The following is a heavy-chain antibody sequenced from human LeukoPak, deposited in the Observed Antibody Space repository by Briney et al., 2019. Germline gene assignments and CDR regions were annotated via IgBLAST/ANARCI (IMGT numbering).Heavy chain of an antibody. D-gene: IGHD1-26*01. CDR3: ARLVWDADRVPDYYGMDF. J-gene: IGHJ6*02. Sequence: GASVKVSCKASGGTFSSYAISWVRQAPGQGLEWMGRIIPILGIANYAQKFQGRVTITADKSTSTAYMELSSLRSEDTAVYYCARLVWDADRVPDYYGMDFWGQGTTVTVSS. V-gene: IGHV1-69*04. CDR2: IIPILGIA. CDR1: GGTFSSYA.